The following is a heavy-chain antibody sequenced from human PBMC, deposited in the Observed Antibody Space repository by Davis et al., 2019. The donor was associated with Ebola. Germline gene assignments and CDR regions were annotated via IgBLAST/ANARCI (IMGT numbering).Heavy chain of an antibody. Sequence: PGGSLRLSCAASGFTVSINYMFWVRQAPGKGLEWVSAINKGGRTYYSDSVKGRFTISRDDSKNTLCLQMNSLRAEDTAVYFCARDTGTAYWGQGTLVTVSS. J-gene: IGHJ4*02. CDR3: ARDTGTAY. D-gene: IGHD2-8*02. CDR1: GFTVSINY. V-gene: IGHV3-53*01. CDR2: INKGGRT.